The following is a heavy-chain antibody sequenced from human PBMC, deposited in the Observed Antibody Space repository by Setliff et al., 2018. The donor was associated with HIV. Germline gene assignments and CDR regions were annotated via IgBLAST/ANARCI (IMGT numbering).Heavy chain of an antibody. D-gene: IGHD3-10*01. CDR3: AREELRGTKVFDI. J-gene: IGHJ3*02. V-gene: IGHV1-2*02. Sequence: GASVKVSCKTSGYTFTAYYLHWVRQAPGQGLEYMGWNNSNSGGTNYAQKVQGRVTMTRDTSVSSAYMELSRVRSDDTAVYYCAREELRGTKVFDIWGQGTRVTVS. CDR1: GYTFTAYY. CDR2: NNSNSGGT.